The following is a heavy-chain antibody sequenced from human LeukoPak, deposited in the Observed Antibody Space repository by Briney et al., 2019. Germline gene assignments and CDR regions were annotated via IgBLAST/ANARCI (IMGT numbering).Heavy chain of an antibody. CDR2: ISGSGGST. Sequence: GGSLRLSCAASGFTFSSYGMHWVRQAPGKGLEWVSAISGSGGSTYYADSAKGRFTISRDNSKNTLYLQMNSLRAEDTAVYYCAKDRHSSSSPDYWGQGTLVTVS. CDR1: GFTFSSYG. CDR3: AKDRHSSSSPDY. D-gene: IGHD6-6*01. V-gene: IGHV3-23*01. J-gene: IGHJ4*02.